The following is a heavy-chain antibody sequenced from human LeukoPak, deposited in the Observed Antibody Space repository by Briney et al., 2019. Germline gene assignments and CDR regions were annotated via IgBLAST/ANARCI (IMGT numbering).Heavy chain of an antibody. CDR3: ARVGGGSYYRWFDP. V-gene: IGHV4-34*01. J-gene: IGHJ5*02. CDR2: INHSGST. CDR1: GGSFSGYY. Sequence: PSETLSLTCAVYGGSFSGYYWSWIRQPPGKGLEWIGEINHSGSTYYNPSLKSRVTISVDTSKNQFSLKLSSVTAADTAVYYCARVGGGSYYRWFDPWGQGTLVTVSS. D-gene: IGHD1-26*01.